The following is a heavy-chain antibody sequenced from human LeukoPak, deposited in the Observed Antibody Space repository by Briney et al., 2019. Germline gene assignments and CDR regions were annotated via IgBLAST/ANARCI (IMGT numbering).Heavy chain of an antibody. D-gene: IGHD4-17*01. Sequence: RGSLRLSCAASGFTFSSYAMSWVRQAPGKGLEWVSSISVSGDRIFYVDSVKGRFTISRDNSKNTLFLQMGSLRAEDTAVYYCAKARYGDNISDGFDAWGQGTMVTVSS. CDR3: AKARYGDNISDGFDA. J-gene: IGHJ3*01. CDR1: GFTFSSYA. V-gene: IGHV3-23*01. CDR2: ISVSGDRI.